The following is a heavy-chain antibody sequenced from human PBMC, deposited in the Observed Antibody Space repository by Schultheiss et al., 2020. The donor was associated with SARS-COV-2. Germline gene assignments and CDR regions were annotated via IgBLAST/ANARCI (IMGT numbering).Heavy chain of an antibody. CDR3: ARMDGSYSSSGWYFDL. CDR1: GFSLSTSGVG. D-gene: IGHD6-6*01. J-gene: IGHJ2*01. Sequence: SGPTLVKPTQTLTLTCTFSGFSLSTSGVGVGWIRQPPGKALEWLALIYWNDDKRYSTSLKTRLTISKDTSKNQVVLTMTNMDPVDTATYYCARMDGSYSSSGWYFDLWGRGTLVTVSS. V-gene: IGHV2-5*01. CDR2: IYWNDDK.